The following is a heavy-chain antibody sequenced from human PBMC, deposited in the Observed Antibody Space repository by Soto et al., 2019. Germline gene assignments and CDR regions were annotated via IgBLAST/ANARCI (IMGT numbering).Heavy chain of an antibody. CDR2: ISAYNGNT. CDR3: ASTAAGYPYDVY. Sequence: ASVKVSCKASGYTFTSYGISWVRQAPGQGLEWMGWISAYNGNTNYAQKLQGRVTMTTDTSTSTAYMELRSLRSDDTAVYYCASTAAGYPYDVYWGQGTLVTVSS. J-gene: IGHJ4*02. V-gene: IGHV1-18*01. CDR1: GYTFTSYG. D-gene: IGHD6-13*01.